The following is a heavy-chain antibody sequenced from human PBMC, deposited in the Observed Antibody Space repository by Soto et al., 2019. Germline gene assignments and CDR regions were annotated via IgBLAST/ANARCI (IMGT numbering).Heavy chain of an antibody. CDR3: TSRADY. V-gene: IGHV3-72*01. CDR2: TRNKANSYTT. J-gene: IGHJ4*02. D-gene: IGHD3-10*01. Sequence: QTGGSLRLSCAASGFTFSDHYMDWVRQAPGKGLEWVGRTRNKANSYTTEYAASVKGRFTISRDDSKNSLYLQMNSLKTEDTAVYYCTSRADYWGQGTLVTVSS. CDR1: GFTFSDHY.